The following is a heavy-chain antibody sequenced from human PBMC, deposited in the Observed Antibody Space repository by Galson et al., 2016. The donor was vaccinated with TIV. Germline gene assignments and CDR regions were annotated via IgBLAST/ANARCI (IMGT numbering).Heavy chain of an antibody. CDR1: GFTFGTYG. D-gene: IGHD2/OR15-2a*01. CDR3: AKDWGTYYFQFYGMDV. J-gene: IGHJ6*02. Sequence: SLRLSCAASGFTFGTYGMYWVRQAPGRGLEWVGLIWYDGVKTDYADSLKGRFSISRDNSKNTLYLQMNSLRADDTAVYYCAKDWGTYYFQFYGMDVWGQGTTVIVSS. V-gene: IGHV3-33*03. CDR2: IWYDGVKT.